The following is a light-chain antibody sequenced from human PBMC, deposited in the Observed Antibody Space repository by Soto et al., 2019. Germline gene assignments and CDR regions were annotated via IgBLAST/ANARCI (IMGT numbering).Light chain of an antibody. CDR2: DAS. CDR1: QSVSSY. Sequence: EIVLTQSPATLSLSPGERATLSCRASQSVSSYLAWYQQKPGQAPRLLIYDASNRATGIPARFSGSGSGTDFTLTISSLEPEDFAVYYCQQRSNRALNFGGGTKVEIK. J-gene: IGKJ4*01. V-gene: IGKV3-11*01. CDR3: QQRSNRALN.